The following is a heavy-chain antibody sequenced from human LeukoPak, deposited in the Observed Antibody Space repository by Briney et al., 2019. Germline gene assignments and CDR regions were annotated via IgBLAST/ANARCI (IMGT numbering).Heavy chain of an antibody. CDR2: INHSGST. Sequence: GSLRLSCAASGFTFSSYWMSWIRQPPGKGLEWIGEINHSGSTNYNPSLKSRVTISVDTSKNQFSPKLSYVTAADTAVYYCGRVAITNGFDYWGQGTLVTVSS. V-gene: IGHV4-34*01. CDR3: GRVAITNGFDY. CDR1: GFTFSSYW. J-gene: IGHJ4*02. D-gene: IGHD3-3*01.